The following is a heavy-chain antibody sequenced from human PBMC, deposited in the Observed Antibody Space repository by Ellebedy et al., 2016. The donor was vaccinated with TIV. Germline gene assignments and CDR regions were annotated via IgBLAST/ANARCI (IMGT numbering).Heavy chain of an antibody. D-gene: IGHD1-1*01. J-gene: IGHJ4*02. V-gene: IGHV4-59*01. CDR1: GGSISSYY. CDR3: ARGWNPFYFDY. CDR2: IYYSGST. Sequence: GSLRLSCTVSGGSISSYYWSWIRQPPGKGLEWIGYIYYSGSTDYNPSLKSRVTISLDTSKNQFSLKLSPVTAADTAVYYCARGWNPFYFDYWGQGTLVTVSS.